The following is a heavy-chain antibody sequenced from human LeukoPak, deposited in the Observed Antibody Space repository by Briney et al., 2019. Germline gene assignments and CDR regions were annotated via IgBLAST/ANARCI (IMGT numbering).Heavy chain of an antibody. CDR1: GYTFTSYG. CDR2: ISAYNGNT. CDR3: ARASITMVRGVLDP. V-gene: IGHV1-18*04. D-gene: IGHD3-10*01. Sequence: GASVNVSCQASGYTFTSYGISWVRQAPGQGLEWMGWISAYNGNTNYAQKLQGRVTMTTDTSTSTAYMELRSLRSDDTAVYYCARASITMVRGVLDPWGQGTLVTVSS. J-gene: IGHJ5*02.